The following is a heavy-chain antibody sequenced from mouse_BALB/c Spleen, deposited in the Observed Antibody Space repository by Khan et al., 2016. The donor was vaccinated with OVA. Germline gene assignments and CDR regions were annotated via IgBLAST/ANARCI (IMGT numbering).Heavy chain of an antibody. CDR1: GFSLSDYG. Sequence: QVQLKESGPGLVAPSQNLSITCTVSGFSLSDYGVSWIRQPPGKGLEWLGVIWGGGSTYYNSASQSRLNISKDNSKSQVFLKMSSLQSDDTAMFYCAKGVWSYYYTLDYWGQGTSVTVSS. CDR2: IWGGGST. J-gene: IGHJ4*01. CDR3: AKGVWSYYYTLDY. V-gene: IGHV2-6-5*01.